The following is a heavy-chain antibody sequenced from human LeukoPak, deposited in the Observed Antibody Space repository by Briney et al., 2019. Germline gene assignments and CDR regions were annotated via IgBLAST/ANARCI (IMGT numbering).Heavy chain of an antibody. V-gene: IGHV4-4*07. CDR3: ARGGGYRPDY. CDR2: IYTTGTT. CDR1: ADSISNYY. Sequence: SETLSLTCTVSADSISNYYCSWIRQTAGKGLEWIGRIYTTGTTNYNPSLRSRVTMSIDTSKNQCSLNLISVAAADTAVYYCARGGGYRPDYWGPGTLVTVSS. J-gene: IGHJ4*02. D-gene: IGHD5-12*01.